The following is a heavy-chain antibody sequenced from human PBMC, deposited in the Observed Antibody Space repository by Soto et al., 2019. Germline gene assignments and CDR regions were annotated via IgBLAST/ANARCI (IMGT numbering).Heavy chain of an antibody. CDR2: IYPGDSDT. CDR1: GYSFTSHW. J-gene: IGHJ4*02. CDR3: ARHPTLVGYYFDY. D-gene: IGHD2-2*01. Sequence: PGESLKISCKGSGYSFTSHWIGWVRQMPGKGLEWMGIIYPGDSDTRYSPSFQGQVTISADKSISTAYLQWSSLKASDTAMYYCARHPTLVGYYFDYWGQGTLVTVSS. V-gene: IGHV5-51*01.